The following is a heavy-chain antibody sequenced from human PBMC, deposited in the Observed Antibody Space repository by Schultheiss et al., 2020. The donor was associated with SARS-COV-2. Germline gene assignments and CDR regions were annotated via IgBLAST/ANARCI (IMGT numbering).Heavy chain of an antibody. D-gene: IGHD3-10*01. CDR3: ATDLSGKEDH. CDR1: DFTFNTYW. J-gene: IGHJ4*02. V-gene: IGHV3-74*01. CDR2: IDENGNVI. Sequence: GESLKISCAASDFTFNTYWMHWVRQVPGKGLVWVSRIDENGNVITYADFVKGRFTISRDNAERTLYLQMNSLRGDDTAVYYCATDLSGKEDHWGQGTLVTVSS.